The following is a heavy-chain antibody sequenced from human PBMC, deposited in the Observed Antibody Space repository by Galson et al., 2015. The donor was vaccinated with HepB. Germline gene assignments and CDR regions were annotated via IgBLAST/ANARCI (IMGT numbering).Heavy chain of an antibody. CDR3: ARDGNGPFGY. CDR2: IYSGGST. CDR1: GFTVSSNS. J-gene: IGHJ4*02. Sequence: SLRLSCAASGFTVSSNSMNWVRQAPGKGLEWVSLIYSGGSTYYADSVKGRFTISRDNSKNTLSLQMNSPRVDDTAVYYCARDGNGPFGYWGQGTLVTVSS. V-gene: IGHV3-53*01. D-gene: IGHD1-26*01.